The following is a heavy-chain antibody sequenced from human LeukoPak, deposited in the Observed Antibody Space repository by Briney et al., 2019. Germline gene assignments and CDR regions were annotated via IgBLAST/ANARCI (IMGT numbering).Heavy chain of an antibody. CDR1: GYTFTGYY. V-gene: IGHV1-2*02. CDR2: INPNSGGT. Sequence: ASVKVSCKASGYTFTGYYMHWVRQAPGQGVEWMGWINPNSGGTNYAQKFQGRVTMTRDTSISTAYMELSRLRSDDTAVYYCARTDILTGYYIGYWGQGTLVTVSS. D-gene: IGHD3-9*01. J-gene: IGHJ4*02. CDR3: ARTDILTGYYIGY.